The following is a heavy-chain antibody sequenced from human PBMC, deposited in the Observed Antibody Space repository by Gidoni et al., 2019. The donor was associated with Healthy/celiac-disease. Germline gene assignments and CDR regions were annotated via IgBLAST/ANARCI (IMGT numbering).Heavy chain of an antibody. Sequence: EVQLVESGEGLVQPGGSLSLSCAASGFTFSSYAMHWVRQAPGKGLEYVSAISSNGGSTYYADSVKGRFTISRDNSKNTLYLQMGSLRAEDMAVYYCARGGRAVVTPYYMDVWGKGTTVTVSS. D-gene: IGHD2-21*02. CDR1: GFTFSSYA. CDR3: ARGGRAVVTPYYMDV. J-gene: IGHJ6*03. CDR2: ISSNGGST. V-gene: IGHV3-64*02.